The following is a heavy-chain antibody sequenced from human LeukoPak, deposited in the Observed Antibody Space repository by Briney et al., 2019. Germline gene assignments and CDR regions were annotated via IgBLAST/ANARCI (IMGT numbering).Heavy chain of an antibody. Sequence: GGSLRLSCAASGFTFDDYGMSCVRQAPGKGLEWVSGINWNGGSTGYADSVKGRFTISRDNAKNSLYLQMNSLRAEDTALYYCARTSGYDFRDNAFDIWGQGTMVTVSS. CDR1: GFTFDDYG. J-gene: IGHJ3*02. CDR2: INWNGGST. D-gene: IGHD5-12*01. CDR3: ARTSGYDFRDNAFDI. V-gene: IGHV3-20*04.